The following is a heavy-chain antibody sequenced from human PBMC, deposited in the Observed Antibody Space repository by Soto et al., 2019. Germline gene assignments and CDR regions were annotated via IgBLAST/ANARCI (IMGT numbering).Heavy chain of an antibody. CDR2: ISGGNGNT. J-gene: IGHJ4*02. V-gene: IGHV1-3*01. CDR1: GYIFTKSD. Sequence: XSVKVSCKASGYIFTKSDMHWVRQAPGQRLEWMGWISGGNGNTKYSPKLQDRVTITRDTSASTAYMELSSLRSEDTALYYCARDGVAAGNINFDYWGQGTLVTVSS. CDR3: ARDGVAAGNINFDY. D-gene: IGHD6-25*01.